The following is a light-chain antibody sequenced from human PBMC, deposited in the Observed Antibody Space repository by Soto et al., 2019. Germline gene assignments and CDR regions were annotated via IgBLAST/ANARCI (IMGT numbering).Light chain of an antibody. CDR1: QSVLLSSNNKNY. J-gene: IGKJ2*01. CDR3: HQYYSFPYT. Sequence: DIVMTQSPDSLAVSLGERATINCKFSQSVLLSSNNKNYLAWYQQKPGQPPKLLIYWASTRESGVPDRFSGSGSGTDFTLTVSSLQAEDVAVYYCHQYYSFPYTFGQGTKLEIK. V-gene: IGKV4-1*01. CDR2: WAS.